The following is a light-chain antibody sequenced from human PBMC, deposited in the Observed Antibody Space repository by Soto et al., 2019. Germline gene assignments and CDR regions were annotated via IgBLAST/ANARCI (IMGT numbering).Light chain of an antibody. Sequence: AVQMTQSPSSLSASVGDRVTITCRASQGIRNDLGWYQQKPGKAPKLLIYATSSLQSGVPSRFSGSGSGTDFTLTISSLQPEDFATYYCLQDYNYPWTFGQGTKVEIK. V-gene: IGKV1-6*01. J-gene: IGKJ1*01. CDR3: LQDYNYPWT. CDR2: ATS. CDR1: QGIRND.